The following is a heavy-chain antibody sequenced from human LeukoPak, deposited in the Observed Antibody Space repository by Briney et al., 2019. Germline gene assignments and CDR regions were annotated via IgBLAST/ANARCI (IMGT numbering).Heavy chain of an antibody. Sequence: GGSLRLSCAASGFTFSSYSMNWVRQAPGKGLEWVSSISSSSSYIYYADSVKGRFTISRDNAKNSLYLQMNSLRAEDTAVYYCASVYGSGSAHAFDIWGQGTMVTVSS. J-gene: IGHJ3*02. CDR1: GFTFSSYS. V-gene: IGHV3-21*01. CDR2: ISSSSSYI. D-gene: IGHD3-10*01. CDR3: ASVYGSGSAHAFDI.